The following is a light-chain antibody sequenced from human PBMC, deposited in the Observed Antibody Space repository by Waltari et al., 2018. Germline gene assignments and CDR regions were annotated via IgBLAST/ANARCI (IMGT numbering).Light chain of an antibody. CDR1: QSISTW. V-gene: IGKV1-5*03. Sequence: DIQMTHSPSTLSASIGDRVTITCRASQSISTWLAWYQQKPGKAPNLLIYAASTLESGVPSRFSGSGSGTEFTLTISSLQPDDFATYYCQQYNSFSPYTFGQGSKLEIK. CDR2: AAS. CDR3: QQYNSFSPYT. J-gene: IGKJ2*01.